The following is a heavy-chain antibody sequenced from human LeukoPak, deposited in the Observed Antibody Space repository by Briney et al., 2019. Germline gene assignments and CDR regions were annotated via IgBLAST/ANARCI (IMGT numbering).Heavy chain of an antibody. D-gene: IGHD3-3*01. CDR3: ARVLDFWSGDGDY. CDR1: GYTFTVYY. CDR2: INPNSGGT. V-gene: IGHV1-2*02. Sequence: ASVKVSCKASGYTFTVYYMHWVRQAPGQGLEWMGWINPNSGGTNYAQKVQGRVTMTRDTSISTAYMELRRLRSDDPAVYCCARVLDFWSGDGDYWGQGTLVTVSS. J-gene: IGHJ4*02.